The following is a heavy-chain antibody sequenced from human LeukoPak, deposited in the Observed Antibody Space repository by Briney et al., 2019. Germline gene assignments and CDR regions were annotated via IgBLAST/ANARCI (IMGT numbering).Heavy chain of an antibody. D-gene: IGHD3-22*01. CDR1: GFTFDDYV. J-gene: IGHJ4*02. V-gene: IGHV3-9*01. Sequence: GGSLRLSCAAYGFTFDDYVMHWDRQAPGKGLEWVSGISWNSGSIGYADSVKGRFTISRDNAKNSLYLQMNSLRAEDTALYYCAKDSLYYYDSSGYYSWGQGTLVTVSS. CDR3: AKDSLYYYDSSGYYS. CDR2: ISWNSGSI.